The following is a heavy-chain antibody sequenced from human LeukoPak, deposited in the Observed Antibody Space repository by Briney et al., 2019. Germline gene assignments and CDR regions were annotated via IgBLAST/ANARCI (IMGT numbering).Heavy chain of an antibody. D-gene: IGHD3-16*02. Sequence: ASVKVSCKASGYTFTGYYMHWVRQAPGQGLEWMGWINPNSGGTNYAQKFQGRVTMTRDTSISTAYMELSRLRSDDTAVYYCARDRPPDYVWGSYRYTISYFDHWGQGTLVTVSS. CDR3: ARDRPPDYVWGSYRYTISYFDH. CDR2: INPNSGGT. CDR1: GYTFTGYY. V-gene: IGHV1-2*02. J-gene: IGHJ4*02.